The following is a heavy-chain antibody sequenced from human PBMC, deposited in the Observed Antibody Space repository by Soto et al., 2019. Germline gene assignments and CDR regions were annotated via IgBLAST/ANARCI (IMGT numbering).Heavy chain of an antibody. V-gene: IGHV1-8*01. CDR2: MNPNSGNT. Sequence: ASVKVSCKASGYTFTSYDINWVRQATGQGLEWMGWMNPNSGNTGYAQNFQGRVTMTRNTSISTAYMELSSLRSEDTAVYYCARGRRYGSGSYLYYYYYMDVWGKGTTVTVSS. CDR3: ARGRRYGSGSYLYYYYYMDV. J-gene: IGHJ6*03. D-gene: IGHD3-10*01. CDR1: GYTFTSYD.